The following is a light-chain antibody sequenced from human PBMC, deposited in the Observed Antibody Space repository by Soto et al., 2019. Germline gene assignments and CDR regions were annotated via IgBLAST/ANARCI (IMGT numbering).Light chain of an antibody. CDR3: QQSYSTPIT. CDR2: AAS. Sequence: DIQTTHSPSSRSSSVADRFTVTCRASQDIGNYLCWYQQKPGKAPKLLIYAASSLQSGVPSRFSGSGSGTDFTLTISSLQPEDFATYYCQQSYSTPITFGQGTRLEIK. V-gene: IGKV1-39*01. CDR1: QDIGNY. J-gene: IGKJ5*01.